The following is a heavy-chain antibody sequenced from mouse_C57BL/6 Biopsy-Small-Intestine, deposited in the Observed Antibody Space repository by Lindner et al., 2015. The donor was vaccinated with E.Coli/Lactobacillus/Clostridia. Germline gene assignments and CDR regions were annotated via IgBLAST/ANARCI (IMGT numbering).Heavy chain of an antibody. CDR3: ARHYYYAGSYENFDY. D-gene: IGHD1-1*01. J-gene: IGHJ2*01. V-gene: IGHV1-81*01. CDR2: IYPRSGNT. Sequence: VQLQESGAELARPGASVKLSCKASGYTFTSYGISWVKQRTGQGLEWIGEIYPRSGNTYYNEEFKGKATLTADKSSSTAYMELRSLTSEDSAVYFCARHYYYAGSYENFDYWGQGTTLTVSS. CDR1: GYTFTSYG.